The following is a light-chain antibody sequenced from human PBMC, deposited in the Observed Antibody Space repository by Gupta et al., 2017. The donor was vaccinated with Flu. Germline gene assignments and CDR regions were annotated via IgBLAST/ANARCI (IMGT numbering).Light chain of an antibody. J-gene: IGKJ2*01. CDR1: QSLLHRNGFNY. CDR2: LGS. Sequence: IVMTQSPLSLSVTPGEPASISCRSSQSLLHRNGFNYLDWYLQRQGQSPQLLISLGSNRAAGVPDRFSGSGYGKDFTLTISRGEAEDVGCYYFRLSVQNLPFTFGQGTKMHIK. V-gene: IGKV2-28*01. CDR3: RLSVQNLPFT.